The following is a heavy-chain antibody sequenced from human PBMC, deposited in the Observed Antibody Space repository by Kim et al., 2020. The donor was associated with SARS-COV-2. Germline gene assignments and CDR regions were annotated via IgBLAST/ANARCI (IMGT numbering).Heavy chain of an antibody. V-gene: IGHV3-15*01. CDR3: TTGLIAAAGANYYYYGMDV. D-gene: IGHD6-13*01. Sequence: GGSLRLSCAASGFTFSNAWMSWVRQAPGKGLEWVGRIKSKTDGGTTDYAAPVKGRFTISRDDSKNTLYLQMNSLKTEDTAVYYCTTGLIAAAGANYYYYGMDVWGQGTTVTVSS. J-gene: IGHJ6*02. CDR1: GFTFSNAW. CDR2: IKSKTDGGTT.